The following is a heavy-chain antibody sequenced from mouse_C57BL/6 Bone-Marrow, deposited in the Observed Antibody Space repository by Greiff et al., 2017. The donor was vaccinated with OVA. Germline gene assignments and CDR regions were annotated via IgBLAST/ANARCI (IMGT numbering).Heavy chain of an antibody. CDR1: GFTFTTYA. D-gene: IGHD1-1*01. CDR2: IRSKSSNYAT. Sequence: EVQVVESGGGLVQPKGSLKLSCAASGFTFTTYAMNWVCQAPGKGLEWVARIRSKSSNYATYYDDSVKDRFTISRDACQSMLYLKMNKLKTEETAMYSGVRGTGEADWYFDVWGTGTTVTVSS. J-gene: IGHJ1*03. CDR3: VRGTGEADWYFDV. V-gene: IGHV10-3*01.